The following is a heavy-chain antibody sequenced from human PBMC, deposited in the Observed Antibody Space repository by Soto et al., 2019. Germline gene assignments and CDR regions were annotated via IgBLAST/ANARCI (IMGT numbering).Heavy chain of an antibody. CDR1: GYSCSTYG. Sequence: GASVKVSCKASGYSCSTYGFSCVLQAPGQGLEWMGRISGYNGKTKYAQNLQGRVTMTTDTATTTVYMELRNLRSDDTAVYYCARDYYEGSFGGYWGQGTLVTVSS. V-gene: IGHV1-18*04. D-gene: IGHD3-16*01. J-gene: IGHJ4*02. CDR2: ISGYNGKT. CDR3: ARDYYEGSFGGY.